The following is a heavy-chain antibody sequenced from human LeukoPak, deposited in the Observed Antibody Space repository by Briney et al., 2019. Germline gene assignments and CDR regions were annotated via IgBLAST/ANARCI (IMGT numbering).Heavy chain of an antibody. J-gene: IGHJ5*02. V-gene: IGHV1-69*05. Sequence: ASVKVSCKASGGTFSSYAISWVRQAPGQGLEWMGEIIPIFGTANYAQKFQGRVTITTDESTSTAYMELSSLRSEDTAVYYCARGLGQWLAPFDPWGQGTLVTVSS. D-gene: IGHD6-19*01. CDR2: IIPIFGTA. CDR1: GGTFSSYA. CDR3: ARGLGQWLAPFDP.